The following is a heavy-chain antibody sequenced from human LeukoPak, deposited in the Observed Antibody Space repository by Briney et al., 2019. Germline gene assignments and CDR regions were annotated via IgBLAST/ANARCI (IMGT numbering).Heavy chain of an antibody. CDR2: ISGSGGST. CDR1: EFSFTSYA. Sequence: PGGSLRLSCAASEFSFTSYAMSWVRQAPGKGLEWVSAISGSGGSTYYADSVKGRFTISRDNSKNTLYLQMNSLRAEDTAVYYCARLYCSGGSCYKGAGDYWGQGTLVTVSS. CDR3: ARLYCSGGSCYKGAGDY. V-gene: IGHV3-23*01. J-gene: IGHJ4*02. D-gene: IGHD2-15*01.